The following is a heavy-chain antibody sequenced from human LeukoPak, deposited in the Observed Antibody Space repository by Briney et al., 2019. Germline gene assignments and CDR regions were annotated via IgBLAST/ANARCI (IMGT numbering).Heavy chain of an antibody. V-gene: IGHV3-23*01. CDR1: GFTFSSYA. CDR2: ISGSGGST. J-gene: IGHJ4*02. D-gene: IGHD3-3*01. Sequence: PGGSLRLSCAASGFTFSSYAMSWVRQAPGKGLEWVSAISGSGGSTYYADSVKGRFTISRDNSKNTLYLQMNSLRAEDTVVYYCAKDSDLYDFWSGYYVPRSFDYWGQGTLVTVSS. CDR3: AKDSDLYDFWSGYYVPRSFDY.